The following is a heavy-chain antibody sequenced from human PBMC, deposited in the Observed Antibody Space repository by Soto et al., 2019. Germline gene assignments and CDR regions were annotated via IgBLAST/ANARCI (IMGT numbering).Heavy chain of an antibody. J-gene: IGHJ5*02. D-gene: IGHD3-9*01. CDR1: GFTFSSYW. Sequence: PGGSLRLSCAASGFTFSSYWMSWVRQAPGKGLEWVANIKQDGSEKYYVDSVKGRFTISRDNAKNSLYLQMNSLRAEDTAVYYCARIVKLRYFDWPRGDFDPSGQGTLVTVSS. CDR3: ARIVKLRYFDWPRGDFDP. V-gene: IGHV3-7*05. CDR2: IKQDGSEK.